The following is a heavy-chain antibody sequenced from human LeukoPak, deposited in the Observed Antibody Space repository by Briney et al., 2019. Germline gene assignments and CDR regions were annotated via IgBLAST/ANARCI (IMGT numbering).Heavy chain of an antibody. CDR2: INPNSGGI. CDR3: ARLAHGSDAFDY. V-gene: IGHV1-2*02. J-gene: IGHJ4*02. D-gene: IGHD6-19*01. CDR1: GYTFTGYY. Sequence: ASVKVSCKASGYTFTGYYMHWVRQAPGQGLEWMGWINPNSGGINYAQKFQGRVTMARDTSISTAYMELSRLRSDDTAVYYCARLAHGSDAFDYWGQGTLVTVSS.